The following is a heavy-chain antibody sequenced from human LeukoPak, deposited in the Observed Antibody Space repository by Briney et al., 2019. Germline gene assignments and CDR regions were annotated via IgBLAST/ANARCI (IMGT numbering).Heavy chain of an antibody. CDR3: ATTKQARRYFDY. J-gene: IGHJ4*02. Sequence: GGSLRLSCAGSGFTFSSNPLSWVGQAPGKGLEWVSAISGSGGNTYYGDSVRGRFTISRDNSKNTLYLQMNTLRADDTAVYYCATTKQARRYFDYWGQGILVTVSS. CDR1: GFTFSSNP. D-gene: IGHD1-1*01. CDR2: ISGSGGNT. V-gene: IGHV3-23*01.